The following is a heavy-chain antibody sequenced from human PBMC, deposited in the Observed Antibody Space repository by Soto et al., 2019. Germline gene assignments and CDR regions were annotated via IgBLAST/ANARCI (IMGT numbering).Heavy chain of an antibody. V-gene: IGHV3-33*01. J-gene: IGHJ5*02. CDR2: IWYDGSNK. CDR3: AREVVVVPAAMPVWFDP. D-gene: IGHD2-2*01. Sequence: GGSLRLSCAASGFTFSSYGMHWVRQAPGKGLEWVAVIWYDGSNKYYADSVKGRFTISRDNTKNTLYLQMNSLRAEDTAVYYCAREVVVVPAAMPVWFDPWGQGTLVTVSS. CDR1: GFTFSSYG.